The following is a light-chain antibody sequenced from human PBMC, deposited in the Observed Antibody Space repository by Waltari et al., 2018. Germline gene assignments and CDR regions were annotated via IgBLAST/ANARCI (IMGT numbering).Light chain of an antibody. CDR1: QSVSSSY. CDR2: GAS. Sequence: EIVLTQSPGTLSLSPGERATLSCRASQSVSSSYLAWYQQKPGQAPRLLIYGASSRATGIPDRFSGSGFGTDFTLTISRLEPEDSAVYYCQQYTGSPWTFGQGTKVEIK. V-gene: IGKV3-20*01. J-gene: IGKJ1*01. CDR3: QQYTGSPWT.